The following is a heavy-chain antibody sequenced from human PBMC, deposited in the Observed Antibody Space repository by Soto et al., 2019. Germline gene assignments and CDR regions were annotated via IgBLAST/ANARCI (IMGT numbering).Heavy chain of an antibody. CDR3: VTGWFGGFGYYFDY. V-gene: IGHV1-18*01. J-gene: IGHJ4*02. CDR1: GYTFTSYG. CDR2: ISAYNGNT. D-gene: IGHD3-10*01. Sequence: QVQLVQSGAEVKKSGASVKVSCKASGYTFTSYGISWVRQAPGQGLEWMGWISAYNGNTNYAQKLQGRVTMTTDTSTSTAYMGRGSLRSDDPAGYYWVTGWFGGFGYYFDYWGREPLVTVSS.